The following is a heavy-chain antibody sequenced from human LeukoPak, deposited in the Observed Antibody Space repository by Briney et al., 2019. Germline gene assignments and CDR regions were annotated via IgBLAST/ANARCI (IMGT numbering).Heavy chain of an antibody. D-gene: IGHD1-26*01. Sequence: SETLSLTCTVSGGSISSYYWSWIRQPPGKGLEWIGYIYYSGSTNYNPSLKSRVTISVDTSKNQFSLKLSSVTAADTAVYYCARDYSGSYWARRGAFDIWGQGTMVTVSS. V-gene: IGHV4-59*01. CDR3: ARDYSGSYWARRGAFDI. CDR2: IYYSGST. CDR1: GGSISSYY. J-gene: IGHJ3*02.